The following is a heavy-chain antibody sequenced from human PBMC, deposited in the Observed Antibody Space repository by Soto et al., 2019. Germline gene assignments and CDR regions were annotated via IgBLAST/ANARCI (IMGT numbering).Heavy chain of an antibody. CDR2: IYYSGST. D-gene: IGHD2-15*01. CDR1: GGSISISSYY. Sequence: LSLTCTVSGGSISISSYYWGWSRQPPGKGLEWIGSIYYSGSTYYNPSLKSRVTISVDTSKNQFSLKLSSVTAADTAVYYCARGGNRNAFDIWGQGTMVTVSS. J-gene: IGHJ3*02. V-gene: IGHV4-39*01. CDR3: ARGGNRNAFDI.